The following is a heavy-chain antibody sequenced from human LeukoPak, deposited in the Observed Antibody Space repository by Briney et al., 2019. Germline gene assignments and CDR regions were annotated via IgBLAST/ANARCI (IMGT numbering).Heavy chain of an antibody. J-gene: IGHJ4*02. D-gene: IGHD5-18*01. Sequence: SETLSLTCTVSGYSISSGYYWGWIRLPAGKGLEWIGRIHTDGSTKYNPSLKSRVTISVDTSKNQFSLKLSSVTAADTAVYYCARGRGYSYGPDYWGQGTLVTVSS. CDR2: IHTDGST. V-gene: IGHV4-61*02. CDR3: ARGRGYSYGPDY. CDR1: GYSISSGYY.